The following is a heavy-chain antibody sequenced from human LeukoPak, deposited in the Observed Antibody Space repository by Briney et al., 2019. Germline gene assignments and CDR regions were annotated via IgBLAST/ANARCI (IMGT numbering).Heavy chain of an antibody. CDR1: GGSISSGGYS. J-gene: IGHJ6*02. V-gene: IGHV3-23*01. D-gene: IGHD2-2*01. Sequence: ETLSLTCTVSGGSISSGGYSWSWIRQAPGKGLEWVSAISGSGGSTYYADSVKGRFTISRDNSKNTLYLQMNSLRAEDTAVYYCARRVPAYCSSTSCYYYYGMDVWGQGTTATVSS. CDR3: ARRVPAYCSSTSCYYYYGMDV. CDR2: ISGSGGST.